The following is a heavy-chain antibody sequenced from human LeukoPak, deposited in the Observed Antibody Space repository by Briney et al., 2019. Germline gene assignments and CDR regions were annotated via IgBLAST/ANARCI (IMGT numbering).Heavy chain of an antibody. V-gene: IGHV4-61*05. D-gene: IGHD5-24*01. CDR1: GGSISNSGYY. CDR3: ARRRRDGYNFDY. Sequence: KPSETLSLTCTVSGGSISNSGYYWSWIRQPPGKGLEWIGYVFSSGSTNYNPSLKSRVTISVDTSKNQLSLKLSSVTAADTAVYYCARRRRDGYNFDYWGQGTLVTVSS. J-gene: IGHJ4*02. CDR2: VFSSGST.